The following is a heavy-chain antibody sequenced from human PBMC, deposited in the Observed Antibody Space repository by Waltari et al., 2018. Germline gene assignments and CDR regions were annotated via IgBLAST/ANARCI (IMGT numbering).Heavy chain of an antibody. V-gene: IGHV1-8*02. CDR3: ARVHYDFWSGYYI. CDR2: INPKSGNT. J-gene: IGHJ4*02. Sequence: QMQLVQSGAEVKKPGASVKVSCKASAYPFSDYDINWGRQATGHGLEWMGWINPKSGNTVYAQNFQDRVTITRDPSTSTVYMELSSLRSDDAAVYYCARVHYDFWSGYYIWGQGTLVTVPS. D-gene: IGHD3-3*01. CDR1: AYPFSDYD.